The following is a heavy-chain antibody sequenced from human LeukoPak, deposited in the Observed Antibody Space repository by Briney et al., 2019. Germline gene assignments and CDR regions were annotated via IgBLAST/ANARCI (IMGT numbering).Heavy chain of an antibody. V-gene: IGHV1-2*02. CDR3: ARVNARGISATHFDS. D-gene: IGHD1-7*01. CDR1: GYTLTELS. CDR2: INPNSGGT. Sequence: ASVKVSCKVSGYTLTELSMHWVRQAPGQGLEWMGWINPNSGGTNFAQKFQGRVTMTRDTSIITAYMEVSRLRSDDTAVYYCARVNARGISATHFDSWGQGTLVTVSS. J-gene: IGHJ4*02.